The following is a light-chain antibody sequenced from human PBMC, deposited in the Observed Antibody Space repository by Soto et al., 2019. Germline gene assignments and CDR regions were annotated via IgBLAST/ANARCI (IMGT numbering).Light chain of an antibody. J-gene: IGLJ1*01. CDR1: SSNIGAGYD. V-gene: IGLV1-40*01. Sequence: QSVLTQPPSLSGAPGQRVTISCTGSSSNIGAGYDVHWYQQLPGTAPKLLIYGNSNRPSGVPDRFSGSKSGTSASLAITGLQADDEAHYYCQSYDSSLSGSGFGTGTTVTVL. CDR3: QSYDSSLSGSG. CDR2: GNS.